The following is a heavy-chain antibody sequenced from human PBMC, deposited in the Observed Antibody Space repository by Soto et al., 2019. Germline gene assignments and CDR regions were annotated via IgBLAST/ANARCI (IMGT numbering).Heavy chain of an antibody. V-gene: IGHV5-10-1*01. D-gene: IGHD1-26*01. J-gene: IGHJ3*02. CDR3: ARHGRRELLPTSDAFDI. CDR2: IDPSDSYT. CDR1: GYSFTSYW. Sequence: GESLKISCKGSGYSFTSYWISWVRQMPGKGLEWMGRIDPSDSYTNYSPSFQGHVTISADKSISTAYLQWSSLKASDTAMYYYARHGRRELLPTSDAFDIWAQGTMVTVSS.